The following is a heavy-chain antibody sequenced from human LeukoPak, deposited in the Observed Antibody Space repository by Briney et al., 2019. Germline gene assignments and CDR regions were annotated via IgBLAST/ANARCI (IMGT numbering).Heavy chain of an antibody. J-gene: IGHJ6*03. CDR2: INHSGST. V-gene: IGHV4-34*01. D-gene: IGHD4-23*01. Sequence: SETLSLTCAVYGWSFSGYYWSWVRQPPGKGLEWMGEINHSGSTNYNPSLKSRVTISVDTSKNQFSLKLNPVTSADTAGAYCSRLTLYHYYYMDVWGKGTTVTVSS. CDR1: GWSFSGYY. CDR3: SRLTLYHYYYMDV.